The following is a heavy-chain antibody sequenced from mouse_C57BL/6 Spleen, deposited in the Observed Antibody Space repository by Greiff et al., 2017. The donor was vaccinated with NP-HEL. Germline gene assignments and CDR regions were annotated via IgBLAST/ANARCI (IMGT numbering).Heavy chain of an antibody. CDR3: ARDGSSYAWFAY. Sequence: EVKLLESGPGLVKPSQSLSLTCSVTGYSITSGYYWNWIRQFPGNKLEWMGYISYDGSNNYNPSLKNRISITRDTSKNQFFLKLNSVTTEDTATYYGARDGSSYAWFAYWGQGTLVTVSA. CDR2: ISYDGSN. V-gene: IGHV3-6*01. J-gene: IGHJ3*01. D-gene: IGHD1-1*01. CDR1: GYSITSGYY.